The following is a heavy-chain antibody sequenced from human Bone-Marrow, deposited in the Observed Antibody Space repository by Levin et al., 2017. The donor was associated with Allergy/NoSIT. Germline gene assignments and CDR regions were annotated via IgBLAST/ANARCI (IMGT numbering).Heavy chain of an antibody. CDR3: AHLYDFWSGSPSRPFDY. CDR1: GYTFTSYA. V-gene: IGHV1-3*01. D-gene: IGHD3-3*01. CDR2: INAGNGNT. J-gene: IGHJ4*02. Sequence: ASVKVSCKASGYTFTSYAMHWVRQAPGQRLEWMGWINAGNGNTKYSQKFQGRVTITRDTSASTAYMELSSLRSEDTAVYYCAHLYDFWSGSPSRPFDYWGQGTLVTVSS.